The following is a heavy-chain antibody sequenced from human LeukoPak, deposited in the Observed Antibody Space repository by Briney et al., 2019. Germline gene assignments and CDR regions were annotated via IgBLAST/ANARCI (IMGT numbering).Heavy chain of an antibody. CDR2: ISSSSSTI. CDR3: ARVPAILTSHFAFDI. Sequence: PGGSLRLSCAASGFTFSKFGVHWVRQAPGKGLEWVPYISSSSSTIYYADSVKGRFTISRDNAKNSLYLQMNSLRAEDTAVYYCARVPAILTSHFAFDIWGQGTMVTVSS. J-gene: IGHJ3*02. V-gene: IGHV3-48*04. D-gene: IGHD3-9*01. CDR1: GFTFSKFG.